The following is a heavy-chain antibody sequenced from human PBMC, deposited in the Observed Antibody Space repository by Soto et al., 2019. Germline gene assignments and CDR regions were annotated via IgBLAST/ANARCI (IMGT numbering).Heavy chain of an antibody. J-gene: IGHJ4*02. CDR3: ASFRDYDSSGYAVPCFDN. V-gene: IGHV4-39*01. Sequence: SETLSLTCTVSGGSISSSRCHWGWIRQPPGKGLEWIASIKYSGTTFYNPSLKSRVTLSVDTSKNQFALKLSSVTAAETAVYYCASFRDYDSSGYAVPCFDNWGQGTLVTVSS. CDR1: GGSISSSRCH. D-gene: IGHD3-22*01. CDR2: IKYSGTT.